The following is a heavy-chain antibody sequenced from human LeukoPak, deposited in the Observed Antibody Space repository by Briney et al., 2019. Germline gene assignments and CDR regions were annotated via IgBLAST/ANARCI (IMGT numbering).Heavy chain of an antibody. CDR3: ARGQLELLSDYYYFMDV. CDR2: IKQDGSEK. V-gene: IGHV3-7*01. Sequence: GGSLRLSCAASGFTFSSYWMSWVRQAPGKGLEWVANIKQDGSEKYYVDSVKDRFTISRDNAKNSLYLQMNSLRAEDTAVYYCARGQLELLSDYYYFMDVWGKGTTVTVSS. J-gene: IGHJ6*03. D-gene: IGHD1-1*01. CDR1: GFTFSSYW.